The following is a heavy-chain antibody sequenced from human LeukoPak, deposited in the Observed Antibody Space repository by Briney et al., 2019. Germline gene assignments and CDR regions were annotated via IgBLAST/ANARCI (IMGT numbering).Heavy chain of an antibody. V-gene: IGHV1-2*06. J-gene: IGHJ4*02. CDR2: INPNSGGT. CDR1: GYTFTGYY. CDR3: ASIAVAGHFDY. Sequence: ASVKVSCKASGYTFTGYYMHWVRQAPGQGLEWMGRINPNSGGTNYAQKFQGSVTMTRETSISTAYMELSRLRSDDTAVYYCASIAVAGHFDYWGQGTLVTVSS. D-gene: IGHD6-19*01.